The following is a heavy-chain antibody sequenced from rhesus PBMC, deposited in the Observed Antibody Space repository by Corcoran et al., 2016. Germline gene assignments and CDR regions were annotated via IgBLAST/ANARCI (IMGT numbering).Heavy chain of an antibody. Sequence: QVQLQESGPGLVKSSETLSLTCAVSGSSISSYSWGWTRQPPGKGLEWMGEFNGNSGITYYNASLKSRVTISKDASKNQFSLKLTSVTAADTAVYFGIRPPNFKIADYWGQGVLVTVSS. J-gene: IGHJ4*01. CDR2: FNGNSGIT. CDR1: GSSISSYS. V-gene: IGHV4-80*01. CDR3: IRPPNFKIADY. D-gene: IGHD1-44*01.